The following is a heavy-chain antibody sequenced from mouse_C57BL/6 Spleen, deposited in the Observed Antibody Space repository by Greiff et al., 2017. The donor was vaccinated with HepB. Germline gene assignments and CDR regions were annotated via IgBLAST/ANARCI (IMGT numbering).Heavy chain of an antibody. CDR3: ARDVSSLYAMDY. CDR2: IDPSDSET. D-gene: IGHD1-1*01. J-gene: IGHJ4*01. CDR1: GYTFTSYW. Sequence: QVQLQQPGAELVRPGSSVKLSCKASGYTFTSYWMHWVKQRPIQGLEWIGNIDPSDSETHYNQKFKDKATLTVDKSSRTAYMQLSSRTSEDSAVYYCARDVSSLYAMDYWGQGTSVTVSS. V-gene: IGHV1-52*01.